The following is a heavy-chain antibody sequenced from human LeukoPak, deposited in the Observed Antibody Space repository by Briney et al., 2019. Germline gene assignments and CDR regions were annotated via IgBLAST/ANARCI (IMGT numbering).Heavy chain of an antibody. CDR1: GFTVSSNY. D-gene: IGHD3-22*01. J-gene: IGHJ6*02. CDR3: ARGYYYATSGYSPFYYYYGMDV. V-gene: IGHV3-53*01. Sequence: PGGSLRLSCAASGFTVSSNYMSCVRQAPGKGLEWVSVIYNGGSTYYADSVKGRFTISRDNSKNTLYLQMNSLRAEDTAVYYCARGYYYATSGYSPFYYYYGMDVWGQGTTVTVSS. CDR2: IYNGGST.